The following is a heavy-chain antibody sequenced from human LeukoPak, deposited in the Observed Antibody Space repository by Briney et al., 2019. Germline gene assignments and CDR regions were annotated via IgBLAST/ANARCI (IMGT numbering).Heavy chain of an antibody. V-gene: IGHV3-48*02. Sequence: GGSLRLSCAASGFTFSSYSMNWVRLAPGKGLEWVSFFSSSRGSILYADSVKGRFTTSRDNAKNSLYLQMDSLRDEDTAVYYCARVGSKWLVNDYWGQGTPVTVSS. CDR3: ARVGSKWLVNDY. CDR1: GFTFSSYS. CDR2: FSSSRGSI. J-gene: IGHJ4*02. D-gene: IGHD6-19*01.